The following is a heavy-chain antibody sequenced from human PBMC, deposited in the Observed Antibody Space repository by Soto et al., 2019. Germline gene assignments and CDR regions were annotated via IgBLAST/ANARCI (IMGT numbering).Heavy chain of an antibody. D-gene: IGHD6-13*01. CDR3: AAAGTVFDP. CDR1: GYTFISYA. J-gene: IGHJ5*02. V-gene: IGHV1-3*01. Sequence: QVQLVQSGAEVKKPGASVKVSCKASGYTFISYAMHWVRQAPGQRLEWMGWINAGNGNTKYSQKFQGRGTITRDTSASTAYMELSSLRSEDTAVYRIAAAGTVFDPWGQGTLVTVSS. CDR2: INAGNGNT.